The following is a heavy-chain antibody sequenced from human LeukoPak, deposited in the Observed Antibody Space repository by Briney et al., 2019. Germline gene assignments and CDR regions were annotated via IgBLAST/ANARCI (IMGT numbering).Heavy chain of an antibody. CDR1: GYTFTSYY. V-gene: IGHV1-2*02. Sequence: ASVKVSCKASGYTFTSYYMHWVRQAPGQGLEWMGWINANSGGTNYAQEFQGRVTMTGDTSISTAYMELSRLRSDDTAVYYCARDPGGYYGSGIPRAHREYYFDYWGQGTLVTVSS. D-gene: IGHD3-10*01. CDR2: INANSGGT. CDR3: ARDPGGYYGSGIPRAHREYYFDY. J-gene: IGHJ4*02.